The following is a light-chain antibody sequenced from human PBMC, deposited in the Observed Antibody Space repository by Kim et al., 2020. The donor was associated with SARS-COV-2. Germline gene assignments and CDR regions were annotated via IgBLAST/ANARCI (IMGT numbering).Light chain of an antibody. CDR1: NIGSKS. Sequence: SYELTQPPSVSVAPGKTARITCGGNNIGSKSVHWYQQKPGQAPVLVIYYDSDRPSGIPERFSGSNSGNTATLTISRVEVGDEADYYCQVWDSSSDHYVFG. V-gene: IGLV3-21*04. J-gene: IGLJ1*01. CDR3: QVWDSSSDHYV. CDR2: YDS.